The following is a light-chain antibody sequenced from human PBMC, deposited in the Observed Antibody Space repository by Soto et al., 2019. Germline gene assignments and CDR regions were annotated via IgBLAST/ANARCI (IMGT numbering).Light chain of an antibody. Sequence: QSALTQPPSASGSPGQSVTISCTGTSSDVGGYNYVSWYQQHPGKAPKLMIYEVSKRPSGVPDRFSGSKSGNTASLTVSGLQAADEADYFCESYAGSNTYVFGSGTKLTVL. CDR2: EVS. J-gene: IGLJ1*01. CDR1: SSDVGGYNY. CDR3: ESYAGSNTYV. V-gene: IGLV2-8*01.